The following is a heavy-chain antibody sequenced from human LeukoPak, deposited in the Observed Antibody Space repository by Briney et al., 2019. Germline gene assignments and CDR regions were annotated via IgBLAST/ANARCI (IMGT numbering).Heavy chain of an antibody. CDR3: AELGITMIGGV. J-gene: IGHJ6*04. CDR1: GGSITSSTYH. CDR2: ISSSGSTI. D-gene: IGHD3-10*02. Sequence: PSETLSLTCTVSGGSITSSTYHWGWIRQPPGKGLEWVSYISSSGSTIYYADSVKGRFTISRDNAKSSLYLQMNSLRAEDTAVYYCAELGITMIGGVWGKGTTVTISS. V-gene: IGHV3-11*04.